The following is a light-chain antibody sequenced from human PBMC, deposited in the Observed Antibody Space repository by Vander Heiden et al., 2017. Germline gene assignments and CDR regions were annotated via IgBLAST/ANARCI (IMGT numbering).Light chain of an antibody. V-gene: IGKV1-5*03. J-gene: IGKJ2*01. CDR1: QSISSW. CDR3: QQDNSSPVT. Sequence: DIQITLSPSTLSASVGDRVTITCRASQSISSWLAWYQQKPGKAPKLLIYKASSLESGVPSRFSGSESGTEFTLTISSLQPDDFATYYCQQDNSSPVTFGQGTKLEIK. CDR2: KAS.